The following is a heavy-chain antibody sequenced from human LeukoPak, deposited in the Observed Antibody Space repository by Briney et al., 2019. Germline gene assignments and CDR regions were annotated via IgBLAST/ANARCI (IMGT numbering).Heavy chain of an antibody. V-gene: IGHV3-7*01. CDR3: ARGDTMIIS. D-gene: IGHD3-22*01. Sequence: TGGSLRLSCAASGFTLSRYWMSWVRQAPGKGLEWVANIKQDGSEKYYVDSVKGRFTISRDNAKNSLYLQMNSLRAEDTAVYYCARGDTMIISWGQGTLVTVSS. CDR2: IKQDGSEK. CDR1: GFTLSRYW. J-gene: IGHJ5*02.